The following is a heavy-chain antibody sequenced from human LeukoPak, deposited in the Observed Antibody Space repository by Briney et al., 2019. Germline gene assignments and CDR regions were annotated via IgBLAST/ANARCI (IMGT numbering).Heavy chain of an antibody. V-gene: IGHV1-69*04. CDR2: IIPILGIA. J-gene: IGHJ3*02. Sequence: ASVKVSCKASGGTFSSYAISWVRQAPGQGLEWMGRIIPILGIANYAQKFQGRVTITADKSTSTAYMELSSLRSEDTAVYYCAGAVVVVAADDAFDIWGQGTMVTVSS. CDR3: AGAVVVVAADDAFDI. D-gene: IGHD2-15*01. CDR1: GGTFSSYA.